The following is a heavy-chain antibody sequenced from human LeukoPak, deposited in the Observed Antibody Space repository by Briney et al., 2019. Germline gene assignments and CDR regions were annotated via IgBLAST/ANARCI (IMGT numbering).Heavy chain of an antibody. J-gene: IGHJ4*02. D-gene: IGHD2-2*01. CDR2: ISSSSSYI. CDR3: ARDFSRLVPAALGDY. Sequence: GGSLRLSCAASGFTFSSYSMNWDRQAPGKGLEWVSSISSSSSYIYYADSVKGRFTISRDNAKNSLYLQMNSLRAEDTAVYYCARDFSRLVPAALGDYWGQGTLVTVSS. CDR1: GFTFSSYS. V-gene: IGHV3-21*01.